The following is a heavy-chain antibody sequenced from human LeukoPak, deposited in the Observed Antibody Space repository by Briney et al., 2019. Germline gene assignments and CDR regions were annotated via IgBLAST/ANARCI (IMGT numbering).Heavy chain of an antibody. CDR2: FYYSGNS. CDR3: ARQGPIYYYASSGYYFDY. CDR1: GGSISSSTYY. Sequence: TSETLSLTCTVSGGSISSSTYYWGWIRQPPGKGLEWIGSFYYSGNSYYNTSLKSRVTMSVDTSKNQFSLKLSSVTAADMAMYYCARQGPIYYYASSGYYFDYWGQGTLVTVSS. V-gene: IGHV4-39*01. J-gene: IGHJ4*02. D-gene: IGHD3-22*01.